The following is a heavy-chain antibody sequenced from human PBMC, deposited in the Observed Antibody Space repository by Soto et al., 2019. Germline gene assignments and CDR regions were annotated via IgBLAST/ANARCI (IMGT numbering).Heavy chain of an antibody. V-gene: IGHV4-34*01. Sequence: XTLSLPCAVYGGSCSGFEWSWIRQPPGKGPEGIGEINHSGSTNYNPSLMSRVTIAVDTSKNKCSLKLSYVTAAETAVHFCAGGIAMKEVVHRDAADNYYFDSWGQGTLGTVSS. CDR3: AGGIAMKEVVHRDAADNYYFDS. J-gene: IGHJ4*02. D-gene: IGHD3-22*01. CDR1: GGSCSGFE. CDR2: INHSGST.